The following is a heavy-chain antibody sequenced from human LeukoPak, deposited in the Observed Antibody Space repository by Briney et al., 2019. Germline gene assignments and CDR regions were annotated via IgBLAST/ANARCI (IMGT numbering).Heavy chain of an antibody. Sequence: PSETLSLTCTVSGYSISSGYYWAWIRQPPGKGLEWIGYIYYSGSTNYNPSLKSRVTISVDTSKNQFSLKLSSVTAADTAVYYCAREHNSSSPEYYMDVWGKGTTVTVSS. V-gene: IGHV4-61*01. CDR2: IYYSGST. CDR3: AREHNSSSPEYYMDV. J-gene: IGHJ6*03. CDR1: GYSISSGYY. D-gene: IGHD6-6*01.